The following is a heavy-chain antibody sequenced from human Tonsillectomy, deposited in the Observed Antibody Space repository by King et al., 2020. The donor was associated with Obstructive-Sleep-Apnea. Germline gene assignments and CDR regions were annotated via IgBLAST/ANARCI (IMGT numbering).Heavy chain of an antibody. CDR2: IYGSGST. CDR1: GDSVSSHY. Sequence: QLQESGPGPVKPSETLSLTCTVSGDSVSSHYCAWIRQPQGKGLEWIGYIYGSGSTNYNPSLRNRVTISLDTSKNQFSLQLRSVTVADTAVYYCARHIRGLFGGNWFDPWGQGTLVTVSS. V-gene: IGHV4-59*08. D-gene: IGHD3-10*02. J-gene: IGHJ5*02. CDR3: ARHIRGLFGGNWFDP.